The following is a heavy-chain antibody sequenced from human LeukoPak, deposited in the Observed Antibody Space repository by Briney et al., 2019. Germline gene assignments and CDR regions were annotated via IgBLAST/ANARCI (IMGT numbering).Heavy chain of an antibody. CDR2: IKEDGSED. J-gene: IGHJ6*02. D-gene: IGHD3-10*01. Sequence: GGSLRLSCAASGFTFSRAWMSWLRQAPGKGLEWVANIKEDGSEDYYADSVKGRFAISKDNAKNSLYLQMTSLGAEDTAVYYCVRGGFGHAMDVWGQGTTVTVSS. CDR1: GFTFSRAW. V-gene: IGHV3-7*01. CDR3: VRGGFGHAMDV.